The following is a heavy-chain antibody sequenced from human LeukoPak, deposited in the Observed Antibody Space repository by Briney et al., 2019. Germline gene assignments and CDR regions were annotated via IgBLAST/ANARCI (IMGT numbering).Heavy chain of an antibody. CDR2: ISSSGSTI. Sequence: QSGGSLRLSCAASGFTFSSYEMNWVRQAPGKGLEWVSYISSSGSTIYYADSVKGRFTISRDNAKNSLYLQMNSLRAEDTAVYYCARRGYSYGSLDVWGKGTTVTVSS. V-gene: IGHV3-48*03. J-gene: IGHJ6*04. CDR3: ARRGYSYGSLDV. CDR1: GFTFSSYE. D-gene: IGHD5-18*01.